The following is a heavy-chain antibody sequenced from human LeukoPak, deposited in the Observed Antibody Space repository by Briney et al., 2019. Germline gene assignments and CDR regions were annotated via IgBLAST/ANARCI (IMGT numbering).Heavy chain of an antibody. V-gene: IGHV1-2*02. CDR1: GYTFTGYY. CDR3: ARFRTHQYNWFDP. D-gene: IGHD1-1*01. CDR2: INPNSGGT. Sequence: ASVKVSCKASGYTFTGYYMHWVRQAPGQGLGWMGWINPNSGGTNYAQKFQGRVTMTRDTSISTAYMELSRLRSDDTAVYYCARFRTHQYNWFDPWGQGTLVTVSS. J-gene: IGHJ5*02.